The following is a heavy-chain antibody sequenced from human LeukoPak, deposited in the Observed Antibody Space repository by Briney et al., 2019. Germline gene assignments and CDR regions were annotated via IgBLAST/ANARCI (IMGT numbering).Heavy chain of an antibody. CDR2: VIPIFGTA. D-gene: IGHD4-17*01. J-gene: IGHJ5*02. CDR3: ASQNDYGDYSWFDP. CDR1: GGTFSSYA. V-gene: IGHV1-69*06. Sequence: SVKVSCKASGGTFSSYAISWVRQAPGQGLEWMGGVIPIFGTANYAQKFQGRVTITADKSTSTAYMELSSLRSEDTAVYYCASQNDYGDYSWFDPWGQGTLVTVSS.